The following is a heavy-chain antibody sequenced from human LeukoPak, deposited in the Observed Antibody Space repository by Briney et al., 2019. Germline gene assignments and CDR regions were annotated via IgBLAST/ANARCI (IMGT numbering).Heavy chain of an antibody. CDR2: FDPEDGET. CDR3: ATQSSSGYSSDY. CDR1: GGTFSIYA. D-gene: IGHD3-22*01. Sequence: ASVTVSCKASGGTFSIYAISWVRQAPGKGLEWMGGFDPEDGETIYAQKFQGRVIMTEDTSTDTAYMELSSLRSEGTAVYYCATQSSSGYSSDYWGQGTLVTVSS. J-gene: IGHJ4*02. V-gene: IGHV1-24*01.